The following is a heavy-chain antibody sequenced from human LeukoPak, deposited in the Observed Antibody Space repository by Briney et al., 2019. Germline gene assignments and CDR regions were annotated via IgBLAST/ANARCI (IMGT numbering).Heavy chain of an antibody. CDR1: GGTFSSYA. CDR3: ARDFLGSGSFDY. CDR2: IIPIFGTA. V-gene: IGHV1-69*05. D-gene: IGHD3-10*01. J-gene: IGHJ4*02. Sequence: GASVKVSCKASGGTFSSYAISWVRQAPGQGLEWMGGIIPIFGTANYAQKFQGRVTITTDESTSTAYMELSSLRSEDTAVYYCARDFLGSGSFDYWGQGTLVTVSS.